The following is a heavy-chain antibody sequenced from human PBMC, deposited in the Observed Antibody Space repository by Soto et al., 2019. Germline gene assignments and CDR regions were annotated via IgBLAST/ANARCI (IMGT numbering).Heavy chain of an antibody. J-gene: IGHJ5*02. V-gene: IGHV1-8*01. CDR3: ARRALAGEFVLRYFDWVTPQGWFDP. CDR2: MNPNSGNT. D-gene: IGHD3-9*01. CDR1: GYTFTSYD. Sequence: ASVKVSCKASGYTFTSYDINWVRQATGQGLEWMGWMNPNSGNTGYAQKFQGRVTMTRNTSISTAYMELSSLRSEDTAVYYCARRALAGEFVLRYFDWVTPQGWFDPWGQGTLVTVS.